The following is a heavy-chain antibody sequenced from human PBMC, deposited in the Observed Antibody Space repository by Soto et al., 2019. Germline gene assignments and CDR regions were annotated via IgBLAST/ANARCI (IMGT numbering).Heavy chain of an antibody. J-gene: IGHJ4*02. CDR2: MSYDGNSK. V-gene: IGHV3-30-3*01. CDR1: GFTFSSYS. CDR3: ARGRTVRDHDDFDL. Sequence: QVQLVESGGGVVQPGRSLRLSCAASGFTFSSYSMHWVRQAPGKGLEWVAAMSYDGNSKYFADSVKGRFTISRDNSKNTLSLQMTGLGAEDSAVYYCARGRTVRDHDDFDLWGQGTLVTVSS. D-gene: IGHD2-21*01.